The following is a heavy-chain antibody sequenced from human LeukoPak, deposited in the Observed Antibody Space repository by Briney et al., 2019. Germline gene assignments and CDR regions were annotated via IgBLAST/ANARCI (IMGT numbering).Heavy chain of an antibody. CDR2: IYYSGRT. Sequence: PSETLSLTCTVSGGSISRSNYYWSWIRQPPGTGLEWIGSIYYSGRTYYNPSLESRVTISVDTSKNQFTLKLSSVTAADTAVYSCVSGPTFYYDSSGYSHFDNWGQGTLVTVSS. CDR1: GGSISRSNYY. CDR3: VSGPTFYYDSSGYSHFDN. V-gene: IGHV4-39*01. D-gene: IGHD3-22*01. J-gene: IGHJ4*02.